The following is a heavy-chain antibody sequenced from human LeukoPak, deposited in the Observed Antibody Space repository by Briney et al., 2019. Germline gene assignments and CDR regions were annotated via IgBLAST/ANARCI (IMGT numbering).Heavy chain of an antibody. Sequence: PSETLSLTCAVYGGSFSNSYWSWIRQPPGKGLEWIGEIKHGGSTNYNPSLKSRVTISLDTSKNQFSLKLTSVTAADTAVYYCARAPPTVTTLCYYYYYMDVWGKGTTVTVSS. CDR1: GGSFSNSY. J-gene: IGHJ6*03. V-gene: IGHV4-34*01. CDR2: IKHGGST. D-gene: IGHD4-11*01. CDR3: ARAPPTVTTLCYYYYYMDV.